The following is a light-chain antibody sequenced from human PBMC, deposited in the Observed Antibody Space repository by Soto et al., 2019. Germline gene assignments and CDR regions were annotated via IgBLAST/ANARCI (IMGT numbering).Light chain of an antibody. J-gene: IGKJ1*01. V-gene: IGKV1-5*01. CDR1: QNVNVW. Sequence: DIQMTQSPSTLSASVGDRVTITCRASQNVNVWLAWYQQKPGKAPRLLISAATSLKTGVPSRFSGSGSGTEFTLTISSLQPDDFATFYCQQYSSYAWTFGQGTKVDIK. CDR2: AAT. CDR3: QQYSSYAWT.